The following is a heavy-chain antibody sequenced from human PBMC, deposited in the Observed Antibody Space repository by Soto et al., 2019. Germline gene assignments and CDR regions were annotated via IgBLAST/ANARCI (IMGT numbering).Heavy chain of an antibody. CDR1: GFTFSSYS. Sequence: EVQLVESGGGLVQPGGSLRLSCAASGFTFSSYSMNWVRQAPGKGLEWVSYISSSSSTIYYADSVKGRFTISRDNAKNSLYLQMNSLRAEYTAVYYCARDLIAAAGPNWFGPWGQGTLVTVSS. V-gene: IGHV3-48*01. CDR3: ARDLIAAAGPNWFGP. D-gene: IGHD6-13*01. J-gene: IGHJ5*02. CDR2: ISSSSSTI.